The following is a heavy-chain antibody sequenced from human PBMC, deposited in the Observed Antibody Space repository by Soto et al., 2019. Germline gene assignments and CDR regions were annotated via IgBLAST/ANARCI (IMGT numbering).Heavy chain of an antibody. V-gene: IGHV3-74*01. J-gene: IGHJ6*04. CDR3: ARGWFGPDV. D-gene: IGHD3-10*01. CDR2: IDNAGTDS. CDR1: GFTFSGRS. Sequence: EVQLVESGGGLVQPGGSLRLSCAASGFTFSGRSMHWVRQAPGKGLVWVSGIDNAGTDSTYADSVKGRFTSSRDNAKNTRYLQMNILRVEDSAVYYCARGWFGPDVWGKGTTVTVSS.